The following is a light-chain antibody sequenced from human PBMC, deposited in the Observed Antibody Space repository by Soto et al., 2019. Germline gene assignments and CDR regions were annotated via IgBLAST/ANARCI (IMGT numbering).Light chain of an antibody. CDR2: GXS. CDR3: QVYDIALLA. Sequence: ALSPGPLAVSPGERAILSXRASQSVNRNLPWYQQQPGXAPRXXXYGXSNRPMGIPDRLSGSGSETEVTPPMRSVESADCTIYYCQVYDIALLAFGQRAKVDIK. V-gene: IGKV3-15*01. J-gene: IGKJ1*01. CDR1: QSVNRN.